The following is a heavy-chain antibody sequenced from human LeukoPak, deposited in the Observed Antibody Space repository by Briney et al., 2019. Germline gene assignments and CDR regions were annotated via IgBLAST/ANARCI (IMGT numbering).Heavy chain of an antibody. D-gene: IGHD6-19*01. J-gene: IGHJ4*02. CDR1: GYTFTDYF. CDR2: INPNSGGT. Sequence: ASVKVSCKASGYTFTDYFMHWVRQAPGQGLEWMGWINPNSGGTNYAQKFQGRVTMTRDTSISTAYMELSTLKADDTAVYYCARQQWLGIDYWGQGTLVTVSS. V-gene: IGHV1-2*02. CDR3: ARQQWLGIDY.